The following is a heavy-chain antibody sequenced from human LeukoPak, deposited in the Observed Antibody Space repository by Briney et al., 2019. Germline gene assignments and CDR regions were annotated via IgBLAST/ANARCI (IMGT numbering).Heavy chain of an antibody. CDR1: GGSISSYY. J-gene: IGHJ4*02. CDR2: IYTSGST. CDR3: VRDNSRDGYNYYFDS. Sequence: SETLSLTCTVSGGSISSYYWSWIRQPAGKGLEWIGLIYTSGSTNYNPSLKSRITMSVDTSKSQFSLKLSSVTAADTAVYYRVRDNSRDGYNYYFDSWGQGTLVIVSS. V-gene: IGHV4-4*07. D-gene: IGHD5-24*01.